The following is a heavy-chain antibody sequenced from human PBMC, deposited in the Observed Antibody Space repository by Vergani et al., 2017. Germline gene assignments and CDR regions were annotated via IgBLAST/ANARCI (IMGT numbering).Heavy chain of an antibody. CDR2: IDHTGRP. V-gene: IGHV4-59*12. Sequence: QVQLEESGPGLVKPSETLSLTCTVSGGSFNTYYWTWIRQSPGEGLEWVGDIDHTGRPDYNPSLKSRLTMSVDKSRNQFSLTLNSVTATDTAIYFCARVNTETNGHLYYYYYMDVWGQGTAVTVS. D-gene: IGHD4-11*01. CDR1: GGSFNTYY. CDR3: ARVNTETNGHLYYYYYMDV. J-gene: IGHJ6*03.